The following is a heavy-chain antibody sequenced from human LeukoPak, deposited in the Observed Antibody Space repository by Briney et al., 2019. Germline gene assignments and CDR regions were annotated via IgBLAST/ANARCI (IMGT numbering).Heavy chain of an antibody. V-gene: IGHV1-2*02. J-gene: IGHJ4*02. CDR3: ARDIGGIPVAGTEY. D-gene: IGHD6-19*01. Sequence: ASVKVSCKASGYTFTGYYMHWVRQAPGQGHEWTGWINPNSGGTNYAQKFQGRVTMTRDTSISTAYMELSRLRSDGTAVYYCARDIGGIPVAGTEYWGQGTLVTVSS. CDR2: INPNSGGT. CDR1: GYTFTGYY.